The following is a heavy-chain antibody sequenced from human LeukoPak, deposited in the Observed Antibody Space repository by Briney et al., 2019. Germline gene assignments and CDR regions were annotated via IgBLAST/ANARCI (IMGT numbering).Heavy chain of an antibody. CDR1: GYTFTSYG. J-gene: IGHJ6*02. Sequence: ASVKVSCKASGYTFTSYGISWVRQAPGQGLEWMGWISAYNGNTNYAQNLQGRVTMTTDTSTSTAYMELRSLRSDDTAVYYCARLSYDILTGYYYYGMDVWGQGTMVTVSS. CDR2: ISAYNGNT. D-gene: IGHD3-9*01. V-gene: IGHV1-18*01. CDR3: ARLSYDILTGYYYYGMDV.